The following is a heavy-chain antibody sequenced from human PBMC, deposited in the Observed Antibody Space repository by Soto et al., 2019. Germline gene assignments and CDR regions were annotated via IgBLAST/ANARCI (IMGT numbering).Heavy chain of an antibody. Sequence: QVQLQQWGAGLLKPSETLSLTCAVYGGSFSGYYWSWIRQPPGKGLEWIGEINHSGSTYYNPSLKSRVTISVDRSKNQFSLKLSSVTAADTAVYYCARATSGYDRYYFDYWGQGTLVTVSS. J-gene: IGHJ4*02. D-gene: IGHD5-12*01. V-gene: IGHV4-34*01. CDR1: GGSFSGYY. CDR3: ARATSGYDRYYFDY. CDR2: INHSGST.